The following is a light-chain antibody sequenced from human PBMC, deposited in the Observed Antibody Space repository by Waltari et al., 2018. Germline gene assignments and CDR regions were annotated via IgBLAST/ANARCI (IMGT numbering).Light chain of an antibody. CDR3: CAYAGKV. CDR1: SSDVGSSYF. Sequence: QSALTQPAPVSGSPGQSATLSCTGPSSDVGSSYFFSWYQQHPGKSPKLIIHDDTERPSGVSDRFSGSKSANGASLTISGLQAEDEAHYYCCAYAGKVFGGGTRLTVL. V-gene: IGLV2-23*01. J-gene: IGLJ3*02. CDR2: DDT.